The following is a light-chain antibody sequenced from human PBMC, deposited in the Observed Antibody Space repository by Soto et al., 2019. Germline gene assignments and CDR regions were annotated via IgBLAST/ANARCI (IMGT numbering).Light chain of an antibody. CDR1: QNIRNW. CDR2: AAS. V-gene: IGKV1-5*01. J-gene: IGKJ5*01. Sequence: DIQMTQTPSPLAASVCDSVTITWRASQNIRNWLAWYQQEPGKAPKLLIYAASSLQSGVPSRFSGSGSGTDFTLTISCLEPEDFAVYYCQHRNNWPITFGQGTRQEIK. CDR3: QHRNNWPIT.